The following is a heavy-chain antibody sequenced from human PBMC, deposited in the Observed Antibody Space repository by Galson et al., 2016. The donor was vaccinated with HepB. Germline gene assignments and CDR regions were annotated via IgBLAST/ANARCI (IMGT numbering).Heavy chain of an antibody. Sequence: SLRLSCAASGFTFSSYAMTWVRQAPGKGLEWVAVISSDGSKKSYADSVKGRFTISRDNSRNTLNLQMHSLRVEDTAVYYCAKDAILACGTGCYTDYWGQGTLVTVSS. CDR1: GFTFSSYA. J-gene: IGHJ4*02. V-gene: IGHV3-30*18. D-gene: IGHD2-2*02. CDR2: ISSDGSKK. CDR3: AKDAILACGTGCYTDY.